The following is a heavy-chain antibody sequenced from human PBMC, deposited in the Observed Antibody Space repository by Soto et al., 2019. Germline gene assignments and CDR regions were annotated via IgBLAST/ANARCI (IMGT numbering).Heavy chain of an antibody. CDR3: ARDRAHLYESRGRIDD. Sequence: QVQLQESGPGLVKPSQTLSLTCTVSGGSISSGDQYWTWIRQPPGKGLEWIGYIDYSGRAFYNPSLKSRLIISLGTYMNQFSLKLTSVPAADTAVYYCARDRAHLYESRGRIDDWGRGILVTVSS. CDR1: GGSISSGDQY. CDR2: IDYSGRA. V-gene: IGHV4-30-4*01. D-gene: IGHD3-22*01. J-gene: IGHJ4*02.